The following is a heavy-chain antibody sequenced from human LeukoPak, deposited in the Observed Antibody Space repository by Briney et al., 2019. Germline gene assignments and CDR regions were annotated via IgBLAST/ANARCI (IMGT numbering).Heavy chain of an antibody. J-gene: IGHJ4*02. CDR2: VHLSGAS. D-gene: IGHD1-26*01. CDR3: TRESGAFSPFGF. V-gene: IGHV4-59*12. Sequence: PSETLSLTCTVSGASISSYYWSWSRQPPGKGLEWIGEVHLSGASNYNPSLKSRVNMSIDKSKNQLSLELTSVTAADTAIYYCTRESGAFSPFGFWGQGTLVTVSS. CDR1: GASISSYY.